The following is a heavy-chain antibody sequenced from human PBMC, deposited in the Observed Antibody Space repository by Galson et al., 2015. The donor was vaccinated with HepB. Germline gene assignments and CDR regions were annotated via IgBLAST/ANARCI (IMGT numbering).Heavy chain of an antibody. D-gene: IGHD3-10*01. CDR3: ALRTGTLPYYSDY. Sequence: SVKVSCKASGYTFTSFGISWMRQAPGQRLEWMGWISTYNGKTDYAQKFQGRVSMTTDKSTRTVYLDLRSLRSDDTAVYYCALRTGTLPYYSDYWGQGTQVTVSS. CDR2: ISTYNGKT. V-gene: IGHV1-18*01. CDR1: GYTFTSFG. J-gene: IGHJ4*02.